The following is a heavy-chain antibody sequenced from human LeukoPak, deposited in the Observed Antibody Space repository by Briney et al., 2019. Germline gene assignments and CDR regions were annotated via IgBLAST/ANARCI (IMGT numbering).Heavy chain of an antibody. Sequence: GGSLRLSCAASGFTFSSYSMNWVRQAPGKGLEWVSYISSSSSTIYYADSVKGRFTISRDNAKNSLYLQMNSLRAEDTAVYYCARSYYDFWSGYYQILFDYWGQGTLVTVSS. J-gene: IGHJ4*02. CDR2: ISSSSSTI. V-gene: IGHV3-48*01. D-gene: IGHD3-3*01. CDR3: ARSYYDFWSGYYQILFDY. CDR1: GFTFSSYS.